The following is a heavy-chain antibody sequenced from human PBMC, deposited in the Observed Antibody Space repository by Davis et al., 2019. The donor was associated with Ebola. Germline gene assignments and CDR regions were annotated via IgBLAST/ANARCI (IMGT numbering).Heavy chain of an antibody. V-gene: IGHV4-59*12. J-gene: IGHJ4*02. Sequence: MPSETLFLTCTVSGGSISSYYWSWIRQPPGKGLEWIGHIYYSGSTTYNPSLKSRVTISVDTSKNQFSLKLSSVTAADTAVYYCAREIAAAVDYWGQGTLVTVSS. CDR3: AREIAAAVDY. CDR1: GGSISSYY. D-gene: IGHD6-13*01. CDR2: IYYSGST.